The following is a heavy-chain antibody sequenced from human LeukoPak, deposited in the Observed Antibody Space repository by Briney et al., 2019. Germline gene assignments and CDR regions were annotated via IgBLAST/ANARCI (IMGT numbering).Heavy chain of an antibody. CDR2: INHSGST. CDR3: VRPQKRSLRSNGGAFDI. CDR1: GGSFSDYY. J-gene: IGHJ3*02. V-gene: IGHV4-34*01. D-gene: IGHD3-16*01. Sequence: SETLSLTCAVYGGSFSDYYWSWIRQPPGKGLEWIGEINHSGSTNYNPSLKSRVTISVDTSKNQFSLKLSSVTAADTAVHYCVRPQKRSLRSNGGAFDIWGQGTMVTVSS.